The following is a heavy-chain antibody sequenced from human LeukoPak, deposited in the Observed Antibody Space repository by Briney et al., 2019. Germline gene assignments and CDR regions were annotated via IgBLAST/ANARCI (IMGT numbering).Heavy chain of an antibody. D-gene: IGHD3-22*01. CDR2: IIPIFGTA. J-gene: IGHJ4*02. Sequence: VASVKVSCKASEATFRSYATTWVGQAPGQGLEWWGGIIPIFGTANYAQKFQGRVTITADESTSTAYMELSSLRSEDTAVYYCAEGHYYDSSGYADYWGQGTLVTVSS. CDR3: AEGHYYDSSGYADY. CDR1: EATFRSYA. V-gene: IGHV1-69*13.